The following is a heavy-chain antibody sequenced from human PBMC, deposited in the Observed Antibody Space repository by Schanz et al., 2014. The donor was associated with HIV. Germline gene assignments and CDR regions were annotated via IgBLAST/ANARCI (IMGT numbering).Heavy chain of an antibody. D-gene: IGHD1-26*01. CDR1: GGTFSSYA. J-gene: IGHJ4*02. Sequence: QVQLVQSGAEVKKPGASVKVSCKASGGTFSSYAISWVRQAPGQGLEWMGGIIPIFGTANYAQKFQGRVTVTADESTSTVYMELTSLRSEDTAVYYCASLVGATGLELDYWGQGTLVTVSS. V-gene: IGHV1-69*01. CDR3: ASLVGATGLELDY. CDR2: IIPIFGTA.